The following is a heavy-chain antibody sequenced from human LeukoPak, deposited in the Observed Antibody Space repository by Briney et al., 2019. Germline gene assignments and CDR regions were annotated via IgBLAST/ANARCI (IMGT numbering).Heavy chain of an antibody. CDR3: AKDTGGYYGSGSFGY. J-gene: IGHJ4*02. V-gene: IGHV3-30*18. Sequence: PGGSLRLSCAASGFTFSSYGMHWVRQAPGKGLESVAVISYDGSNKYYADSVKGRFTISRDNSKNTLYLQMNSLRAEDTVVYYCAKDTGGYYGSGSFGYWGQGTRVTVSS. CDR2: ISYDGSNK. D-gene: IGHD3-10*01. CDR1: GFTFSSYG.